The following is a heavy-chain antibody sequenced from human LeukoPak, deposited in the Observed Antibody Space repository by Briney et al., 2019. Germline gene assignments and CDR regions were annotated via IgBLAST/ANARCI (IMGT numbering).Heavy chain of an antibody. CDR2: MNPNSGNT. D-gene: IGHD2-15*01. Sequence: ASVKVSCKASGYTFTSYDINWVRQATGQGLEWMGWMNPNSGNTGYAQKFQGRVTMTRNTSISTAYMELSSLRSEDTAVYYCARGSYYCSGGSCYSGYFDYWGQGTLVTVSS. CDR1: GYTFTSYD. CDR3: ARGSYYCSGGSCYSGYFDY. J-gene: IGHJ4*02. V-gene: IGHV1-8*01.